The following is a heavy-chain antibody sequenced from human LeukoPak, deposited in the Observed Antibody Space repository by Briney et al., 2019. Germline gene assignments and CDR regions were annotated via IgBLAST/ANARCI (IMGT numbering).Heavy chain of an antibody. J-gene: IGHJ5*02. CDR1: GGTFSSYA. Sequence: SVKVSCKASGGTFSSYAISWVRQAPGQGLEWMGGIIPIFGTANYAQKFQGRVTITADESTSTAYMELSSLRSEDTAVYYCASSDSGYCSGGSCYQNPFDPWGQGTLVTVSS. CDR3: ASSDSGYCSGGSCYQNPFDP. D-gene: IGHD2-15*01. V-gene: IGHV1-69*13. CDR2: IIPIFGTA.